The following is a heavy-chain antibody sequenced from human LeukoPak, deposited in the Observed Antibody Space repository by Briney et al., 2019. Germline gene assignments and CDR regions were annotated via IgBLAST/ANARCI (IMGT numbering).Heavy chain of an antibody. CDR3: ARSKPIMSYMDV. Sequence: ASVKVSRKASGYTFTSYDINWVRQATGQGLEWMGWMNPNSGNTGYAQKFQGRVTITKNTSISTAYMELSSLRSEDTAVYYCARSKPIMSYMDVWGKGTTVTVSS. J-gene: IGHJ6*03. CDR1: GYTFTSYD. V-gene: IGHV1-8*03. CDR2: MNPNSGNT.